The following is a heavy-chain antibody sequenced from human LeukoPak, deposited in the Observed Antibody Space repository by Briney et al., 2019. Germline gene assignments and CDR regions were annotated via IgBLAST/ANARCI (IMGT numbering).Heavy chain of an antibody. CDR3: ARTSIAARPVGYLDY. CDR2: ISYDGSNK. CDR1: GLTFSSYA. V-gene: IGHV3-30*04. Sequence: GGSLRLSCAASGLTFSSYATHWVRQAPGKGLEWVAVISYDGSNKYYADSVKGRFTISRDNSKNTLYLQMNSLRAEDTAVYYCARTSIAARPVGYLDYWGQGTLVTVSS. J-gene: IGHJ4*02. D-gene: IGHD6-6*01.